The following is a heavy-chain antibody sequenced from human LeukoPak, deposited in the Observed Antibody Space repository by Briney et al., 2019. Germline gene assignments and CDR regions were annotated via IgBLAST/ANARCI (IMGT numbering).Heavy chain of an antibody. CDR1: GFTFDDYA. D-gene: IGHD2-15*01. V-gene: IGHV3-9*01. CDR2: ISWNSGSI. J-gene: IGHJ6*02. CDR3: AKDKGWSYGMDV. Sequence: GGSLRLSCAASGFTFDDYAMHWVRQAPGKGLEWVSGISWNSGSIGYADSVKGRFTISRDNAKNSLYLQMNSLRAEDTALYYCAKDKGWSYGMDVWGQGTTVTVSS.